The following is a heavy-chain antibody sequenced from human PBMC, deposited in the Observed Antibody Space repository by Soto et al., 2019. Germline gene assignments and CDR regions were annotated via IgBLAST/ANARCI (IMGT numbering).Heavy chain of an antibody. D-gene: IGHD3-10*02. CDR1: GGSISSYY. V-gene: IGHV4-59*01. CDR3: ARSGYPMYNWFDP. CDR2: IYYSGST. Sequence: SETLSLTCTVSGGSISSYYWSWIRQPPGKGLEWIGYIYYSGSTNYNPSLKSQVTISVDTSKNQFSLKLSSVTAADTAVYYCARSGYPMYNWFDPWGQGTLVTVSS. J-gene: IGHJ5*02.